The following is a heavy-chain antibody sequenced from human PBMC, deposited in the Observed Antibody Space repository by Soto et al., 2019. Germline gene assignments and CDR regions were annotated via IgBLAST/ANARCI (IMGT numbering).Heavy chain of an antibody. V-gene: IGHV3-74*01. D-gene: IGHD3-3*01. CDR2: VRGDGTTT. CDR1: GFTFSSYW. J-gene: IGHJ6*02. CDR3: ARGVTISGVDLYGMDV. Sequence: EVQLVESGGGLVQPGGSLRLSCAASGFTFSSYWMHWVRQVPGKGLVWLSRVRGDGTTTYYADSVTGRITISRDNAKNTLYLRVNSLRAEDTAVYFCARGVTISGVDLYGMDVWGQGTTVTVSS.